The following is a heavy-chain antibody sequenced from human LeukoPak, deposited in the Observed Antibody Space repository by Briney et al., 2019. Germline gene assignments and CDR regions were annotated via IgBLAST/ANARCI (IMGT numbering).Heavy chain of an antibody. J-gene: IGHJ4*02. Sequence: PGRSLRLSCAASGFTFSSYAISWVRQAPGQGLEWMGGIIPIFGTANYAQKFQGRVTITADESTSTAYMELSSLRSEDTAVYYCARDRGCSGGSCYQDYWGQGTLVTVSS. D-gene: IGHD2-15*01. CDR2: IIPIFGTA. V-gene: IGHV1-69*01. CDR1: GFTFSSYA. CDR3: ARDRGCSGGSCYQDY.